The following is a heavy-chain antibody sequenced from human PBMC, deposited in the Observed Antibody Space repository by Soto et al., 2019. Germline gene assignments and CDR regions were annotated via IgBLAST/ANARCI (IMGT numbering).Heavy chain of an antibody. V-gene: IGHV1-69*04. CDR2: IIPILGIA. Sequence: GASVKVSCKASGGTFSSYTISWVRQAPGQGLEWMGRIIPILGIANYAQKFQGRVTITADKSTSTAYMELSSLRSEDTAVYYCAIDGGSIHLHGAFDIWGQGTMVTVSS. CDR1: GGTFSSYT. D-gene: IGHD2-15*01. J-gene: IGHJ3*02. CDR3: AIDGGSIHLHGAFDI.